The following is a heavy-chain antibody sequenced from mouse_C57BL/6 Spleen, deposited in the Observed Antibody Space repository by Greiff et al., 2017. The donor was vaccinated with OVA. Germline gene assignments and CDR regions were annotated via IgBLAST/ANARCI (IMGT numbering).Heavy chain of an antibody. D-gene: IGHD2-12*01. J-gene: IGHJ3*01. V-gene: IGHV1-26*01. CDR1: GYTFTDYY. Sequence: VQLQQSGPELVKPGASVKISCKASGYTFTDYYMNWVKQSHGKSLEWIGDINPNNGGTSYNQKFKGKATLTVDKSSSTAYMELRSLTSEDSAVYYCARSLKLDSNDIFAYWGQGTLVTVSA. CDR2: INPNNGGT. CDR3: ARSLKLDSNDIFAY.